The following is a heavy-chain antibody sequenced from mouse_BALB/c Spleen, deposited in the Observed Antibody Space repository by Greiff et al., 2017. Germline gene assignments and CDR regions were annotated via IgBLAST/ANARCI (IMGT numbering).Heavy chain of an antibody. D-gene: IGHD1-2*01. J-gene: IGHJ4*01. Sequence: EVQLQESGGDLVKPGGSLKLSCAASGFTFSSYGMSWVRQTPDKRLEWVATISSGGSYTYYPDSVKGRFTISRDNAKNTLYLQMSSLKSEDTAMYYCARRGELRLRDYAMDYWGQGTSVTVSS. CDR3: ARRGELRLRDYAMDY. CDR2: ISSGGSYT. CDR1: GFTFSSYG. V-gene: IGHV5-6*01.